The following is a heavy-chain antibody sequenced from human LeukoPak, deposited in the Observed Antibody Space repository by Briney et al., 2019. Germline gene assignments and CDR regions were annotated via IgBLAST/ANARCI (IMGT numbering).Heavy chain of an antibody. D-gene: IGHD5-18*01. J-gene: IGHJ4*02. CDR3: ARASSTQIQLWYFDY. CDR1: GYTFTSYY. V-gene: IGHV1-46*01. Sequence: ASVKVSCKASGYTFTSYYMHWVRQAPGQGLEWMGIINPSGGSTSYAQKFQGRATMTRDTSTSTVYMELSSLRSEDTAVYYCARASSTQIQLWYFDYWGQGTLVTVSS. CDR2: INPSGGST.